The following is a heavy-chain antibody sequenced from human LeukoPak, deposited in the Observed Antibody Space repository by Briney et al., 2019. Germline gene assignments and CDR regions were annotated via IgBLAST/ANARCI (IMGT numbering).Heavy chain of an antibody. Sequence: ASVKVSCKASEYTFTSYDINWVRQATGQGLEWMGWMNPNSGNTGYAQKFQGRVTMTRNTSISTAYMELSSLRSEDTAVYYCATDRGAVARFLSYWGQGTLVTVSS. D-gene: IGHD6-19*01. J-gene: IGHJ4*02. V-gene: IGHV1-8*01. CDR3: ATDRGAVARFLSY. CDR1: EYTFTSYD. CDR2: MNPNSGNT.